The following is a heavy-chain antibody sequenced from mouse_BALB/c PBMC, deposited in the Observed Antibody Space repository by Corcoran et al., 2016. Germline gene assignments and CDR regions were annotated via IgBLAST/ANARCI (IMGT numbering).Heavy chain of an antibody. V-gene: IGHV9-1*02. CDR3: ARGSAGYDY. D-gene: IGHD3-1*01. CDR1: GYTFTNYG. J-gene: IGHJ2*01. Sequence: QIQLVQSGPELKKPGETVKISCKASGYTFTNYGMNWGKQAPGKGLKRMGWINTYTGEPTYADDFKGRFAFSFETSASTAYLQINNLKNEDMATYFCARGSAGYDYWGQGTTLTVSS. CDR2: INTYTGEP.